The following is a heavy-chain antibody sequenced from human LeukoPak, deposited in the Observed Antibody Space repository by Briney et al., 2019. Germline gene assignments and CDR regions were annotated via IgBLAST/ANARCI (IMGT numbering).Heavy chain of an antibody. CDR1: GGSISSSSYS. CDR2: IYYSGST. V-gene: IGHV4-39*07. Sequence: MTSETLSLTCTVSGGSISSSSYSWGWIRQPPGKGLEWIGSIYYSGSTYYNPSLKSRVTISVDTSKNQFSLKLSSVTAADTAVYYCARVVKQWLVQGWGQGTLVTVSS. J-gene: IGHJ4*02. D-gene: IGHD6-19*01. CDR3: ARVVKQWLVQG.